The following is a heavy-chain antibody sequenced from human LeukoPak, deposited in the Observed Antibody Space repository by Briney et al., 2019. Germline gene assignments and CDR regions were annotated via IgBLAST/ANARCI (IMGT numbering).Heavy chain of an antibody. CDR2: IYYSGST. CDR1: GGSISSYY. D-gene: IGHD1-26*01. V-gene: IGHV4-59*01. J-gene: IGHJ4*02. CDR3: ASRYSGSFDY. Sequence: SGILSLTCTVSGGSISSYYWSWIRQPPGKGLEWIGYIYYSGSTNYNPSLKSRVTISVDTSKNQFSLKLSSVTAADTAVYYCASRYSGSFDYWGQGTLVTVSS.